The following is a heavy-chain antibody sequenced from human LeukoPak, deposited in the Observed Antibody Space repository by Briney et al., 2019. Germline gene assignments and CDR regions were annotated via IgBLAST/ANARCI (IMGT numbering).Heavy chain of an antibody. CDR1: GGSFSGYY. Sequence: PSETLSLTCAVYGGSFSGYYWSWIRQPPGKGLEWIGEINHSGSTNYNPSLKSRVTISVDTSKNQFSLKLSSVTAADTAVYYCARQDTVASGLDVWGKGTTVTVSS. J-gene: IGHJ6*04. V-gene: IGHV4-34*01. CDR3: ARQDTVASGLDV. CDR2: INHSGST. D-gene: IGHD4-11*01.